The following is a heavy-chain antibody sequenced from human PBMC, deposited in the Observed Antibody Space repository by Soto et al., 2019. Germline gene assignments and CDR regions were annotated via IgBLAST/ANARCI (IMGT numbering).Heavy chain of an antibody. CDR1: GFTFDDYT. J-gene: IGHJ6*02. CDR3: AKDIARRLQIYYGMDV. CDR2: ISWDGGST. D-gene: IGHD6-25*01. Sequence: GGSLRLSCAASGFTFDDYTMHWVRQAPGKGLEWVSLISWDGGSTYYADSVKGRFTISRDNSKNSLYLQMNSLRTEDTALYYCAKDIARRLQIYYGMDVWGQGTTVTVSS. V-gene: IGHV3-43*01.